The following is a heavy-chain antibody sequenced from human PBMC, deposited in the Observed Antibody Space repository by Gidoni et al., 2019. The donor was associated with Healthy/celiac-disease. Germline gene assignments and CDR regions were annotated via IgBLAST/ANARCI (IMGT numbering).Heavy chain of an antibody. CDR1: GFTFRSYA. CDR2: ISYDGSNK. J-gene: IGHJ4*02. CDR3: ARVDYYGSGSYSQNPYYFDY. D-gene: IGHD3-10*01. Sequence: VQLVESGGGVVQPGRSLRLSCAASGFTFRSYAMHWVSQAPGKGLEGGAVISYDGSNKDYADSVKGRFTISRGNSKNTLYLQMNSLRAEDTAVYYCARVDYYGSGSYSQNPYYFDYWGQGTLVTVSS. V-gene: IGHV3-30-3*01.